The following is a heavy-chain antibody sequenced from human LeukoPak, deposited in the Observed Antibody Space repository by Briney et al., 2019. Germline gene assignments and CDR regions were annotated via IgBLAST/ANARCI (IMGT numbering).Heavy chain of an antibody. CDR3: ARIRRPLRGYFDH. J-gene: IGHJ4*02. CDR1: GGSISSYY. V-gene: IGHV4-34*01. Sequence: SETLSLTCTVSGGSISSYYWSWIRQSPGKGLEWIGEINQIGNTNYIPSLKSRLTISIDTSNNQFSLNLTSVTAADTGVYYCARIRRPLRGYFDHWGQGTLVT. CDR2: INQIGNT. D-gene: IGHD3-16*01.